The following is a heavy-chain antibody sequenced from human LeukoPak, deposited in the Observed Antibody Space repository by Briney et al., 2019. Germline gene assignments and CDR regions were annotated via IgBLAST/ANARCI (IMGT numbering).Heavy chain of an antibody. CDR2: IIPIFGTA. V-gene: IGHV1-69*01. Sequence: SVKVSCKASGGTFSSYAISWVRQAPEQGLEWMGGIIPIFGTANYAQKFQGRVTITADESTSTAYMELSSLRSEDTAVYYCARGWSGYLHDAFDIWGQGTMVTVSS. J-gene: IGHJ3*02. CDR3: ARGWSGYLHDAFDI. D-gene: IGHD3-3*01. CDR1: GGTFSSYA.